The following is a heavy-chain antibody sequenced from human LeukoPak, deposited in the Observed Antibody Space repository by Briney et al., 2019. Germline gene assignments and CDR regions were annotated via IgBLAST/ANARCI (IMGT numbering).Heavy chain of an antibody. J-gene: IGHJ5*02. CDR2: INHSGST. D-gene: IGHD2-2*01. CDR3: ARDGIVVVPAAIAANWFDP. CDR1: GGSFSGYY. V-gene: IGHV4-34*01. Sequence: SETLSLTCVVYGGSFSGYYWSWIRQPPGKGLEWIGEINHSGSTNYNPSLKSRVTMSVDTSKNQFSLKLSSVTAADTAVYYCARDGIVVVPAAIAANWFDPWGQGTLVTVSS.